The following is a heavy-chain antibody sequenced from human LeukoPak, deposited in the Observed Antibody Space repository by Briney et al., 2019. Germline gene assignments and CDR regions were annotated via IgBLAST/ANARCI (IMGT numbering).Heavy chain of an antibody. V-gene: IGHV3-21*01. Sequence: GGSLRLSCAASGFTFSSYSMNWVRQAPGKGLEWVSSISSSSSYIYYADSVKGRFTISRDNAKNSLYLQMNSLRAEDTAVYYCARDRGIAVAGTGAFDIWGQGTMVTVSS. D-gene: IGHD6-19*01. CDR1: GFTFSSYS. CDR2: ISSSSSYI. J-gene: IGHJ3*02. CDR3: ARDRGIAVAGTGAFDI.